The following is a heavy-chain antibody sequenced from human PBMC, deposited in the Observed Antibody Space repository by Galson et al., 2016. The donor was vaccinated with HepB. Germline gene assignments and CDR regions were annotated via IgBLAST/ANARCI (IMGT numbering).Heavy chain of an antibody. CDR1: GLSFHTYS. CDR3: ARGEKGYSEGAS. V-gene: IGHV3-7*01. CDR2: IDNDGVEK. D-gene: IGHD3-22*01. Sequence: SLRLSCAASGLSFHTYSMNWVRQAPGKGLEWVANIDNDGVEKNYAGSVKGRFTISRDNAKNSLYLQMDSLRVEDTGFYYCARGEKGYSEGASWGQGTLVTVSS. J-gene: IGHJ5*02.